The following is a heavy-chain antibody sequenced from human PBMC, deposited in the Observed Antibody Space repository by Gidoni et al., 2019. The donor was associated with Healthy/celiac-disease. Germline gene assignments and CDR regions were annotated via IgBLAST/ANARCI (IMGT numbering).Heavy chain of an antibody. D-gene: IGHD2-2*01. V-gene: IGHV1-69*06. CDR1: GGTFSSYA. J-gene: IGHJ6*02. Sequence: QVQLVQSGAEVKKPGSSVKVACKASGGTFSSYAIGWVRQAPGQGLEWMGGIIPIFGTANYAQNFQGRVTITADKSTSTAYMELSSLRSEDTAVYYCARERQGYCSSTSCYGRHYYYGMDVWGQGTTVTVSS. CDR2: IIPIFGTA. CDR3: ARERQGYCSSTSCYGRHYYYGMDV.